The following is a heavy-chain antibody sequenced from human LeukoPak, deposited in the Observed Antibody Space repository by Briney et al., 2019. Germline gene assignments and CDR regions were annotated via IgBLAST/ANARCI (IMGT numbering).Heavy chain of an antibody. J-gene: IGHJ4*02. D-gene: IGHD3-10*01. CDR3: ASYYGSGSYHYFDY. Sequence: PSETLSLTCTVSGGSVSSDTNFWSWIRQPPRKGLEWIGYISYSGNTNYNPSLKSRVTISVDTSKNQFSLKLSSVTAADTAVYYCASYYGSGSYHYFDYWGQGTLVTVSS. V-gene: IGHV4-61*01. CDR2: ISYSGNT. CDR1: GGSVSSDTNF.